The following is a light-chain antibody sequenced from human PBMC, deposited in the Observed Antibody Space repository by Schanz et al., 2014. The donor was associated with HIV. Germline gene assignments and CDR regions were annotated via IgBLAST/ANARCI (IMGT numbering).Light chain of an antibody. CDR1: YSDIGAYLY. Sequence: QSALTQPASVSGSPGQSITIPCTGTYSDIGAYLYVSWYQQHPGRAPKLLIYGVTDRPSGVSHRFSGSKSDNTAALTISGLQAEDEADYYCCSYAGSYTYVFGTGTKLTVL. CDR3: CSYAGSYTYV. CDR2: GVT. V-gene: IGLV2-14*01. J-gene: IGLJ1*01.